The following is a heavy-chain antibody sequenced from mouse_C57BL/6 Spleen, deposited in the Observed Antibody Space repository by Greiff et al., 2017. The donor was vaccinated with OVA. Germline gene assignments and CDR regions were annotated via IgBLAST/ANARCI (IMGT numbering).Heavy chain of an antibody. Sequence: EVKLVESGGGLVKPGGSLKLSCAASGFTFSSYAMSWVRQTLEKRLEWVATISDGGSYTYYPDNVKGRFTISRDNAKNNLYLQMSHLKSEDTAMYYCARDYYGLDYWGQGTTLTVSS. D-gene: IGHD1-1*01. V-gene: IGHV5-4*01. J-gene: IGHJ2*01. CDR1: GFTFSSYA. CDR3: ARDYYGLDY. CDR2: ISDGGSYT.